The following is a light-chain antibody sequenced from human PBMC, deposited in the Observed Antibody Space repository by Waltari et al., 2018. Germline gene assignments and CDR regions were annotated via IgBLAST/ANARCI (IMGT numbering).Light chain of an antibody. CDR3: QQSYSNPYN. CDR2: STS. Sequence: DIQMTQSPSSLSASVGDRVTITCRASQRISNYLNWYQQKPGKAPKLRIYSTSSLQSGVPSKFRGSGSGTEFTLTISSLQREDFGSYYCQQSYSNPYNFGQGTKLEI. V-gene: IGKV1-39*01. CDR1: QRISNY. J-gene: IGKJ2*01.